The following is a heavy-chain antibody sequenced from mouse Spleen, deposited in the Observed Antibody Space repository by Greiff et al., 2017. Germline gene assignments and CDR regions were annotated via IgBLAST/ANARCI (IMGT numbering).Heavy chain of an antibody. J-gene: IGHJ3*01. V-gene: IGHV14-1*01. D-gene: IGHD2-1*01. Sequence: VQLKESGAELVRPGASVKLSCTASGFNIKDYYMHWVKQRPEQGLEWIGRIDPEDGDTEYAPKFQGKATMTADTSSNTAYLQLSSLTSEDTAVYYCSIYYGNLAWFAYWGQGTLVTVSA. CDR1: GFNIKDYY. CDR3: SIYYGNLAWFAY. CDR2: IDPEDGDT.